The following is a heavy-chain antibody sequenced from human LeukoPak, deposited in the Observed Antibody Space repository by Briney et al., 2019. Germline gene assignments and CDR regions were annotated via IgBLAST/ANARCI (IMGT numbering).Heavy chain of an antibody. V-gene: IGHV3-21*01. J-gene: IGHJ4*02. CDR3: AKDLIQLKSTLVLNY. Sequence: GGSLRLSCAASGFTFSSYSMNWVRQAPGKGLEWVSSISSSSSYIYYADSVKGRFTISRDNAKNSLYLQMNSLRAEDTAVYYCAKDLIQLKSTLVLNYWGQGTLVIVSS. CDR1: GFTFSSYS. CDR2: ISSSSSYI. D-gene: IGHD3-10*01.